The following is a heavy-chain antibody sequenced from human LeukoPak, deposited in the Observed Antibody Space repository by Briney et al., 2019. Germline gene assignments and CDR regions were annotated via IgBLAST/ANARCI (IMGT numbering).Heavy chain of an antibody. Sequence: SVKVSCKASGGTSSSYAISWVRQAPGQGLEWMGRIIPIFGIANYAQTFQVRVTITTDESTSTAYMELSSLTSEDTAVYYCASDGPAVDTAMVTFYFDYWGQGTLVTVSS. CDR1: GGTSSSYA. V-gene: IGHV1-69*05. D-gene: IGHD5-18*01. CDR2: IIPIFGIA. CDR3: ASDGPAVDTAMVTFYFDY. J-gene: IGHJ4*02.